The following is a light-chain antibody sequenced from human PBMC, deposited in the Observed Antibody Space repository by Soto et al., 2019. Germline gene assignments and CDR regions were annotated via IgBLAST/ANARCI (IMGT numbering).Light chain of an antibody. Sequence: QSMLTQPRSMTGTPGQSVTISYTGTGSSLGHYNSVSWYQSRPGKVPTLIIFDVSERPAGVPHRFSGSKSPNTASLTISGLEAEAEADYYCCSYAGNHGYVFGSGTKVTVL. CDR2: DVS. J-gene: IGLJ1*01. V-gene: IGLV2-11*01. CDR1: GSSLGHYNS. CDR3: CSYAGNHGYV.